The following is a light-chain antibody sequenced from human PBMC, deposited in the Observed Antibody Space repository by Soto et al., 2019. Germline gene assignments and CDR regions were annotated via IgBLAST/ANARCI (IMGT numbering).Light chain of an antibody. CDR3: AAWDDSLGRLI. V-gene: IGLV1-47*02. Sequence: QSVLTQPPSASATPGQRVTLSCSGSSSNIGSNYVFWYQQLPGTAPQLLMFSDNQRPSGVPDRFSGSKSGTSASLAISGLRSEDGADYYCAAWDDSLGRLIFGSGTKVTVL. CDR2: SDN. CDR1: SSNIGSNY. J-gene: IGLJ1*01.